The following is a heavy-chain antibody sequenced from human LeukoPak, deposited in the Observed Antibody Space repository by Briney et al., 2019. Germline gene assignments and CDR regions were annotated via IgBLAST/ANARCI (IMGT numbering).Heavy chain of an antibody. CDR1: GYTFTSYY. D-gene: IGHD3-9*01. CDR3: ARRYYDILTGYYFLDY. J-gene: IGHJ4*02. Sequence: RASLKVSCKASGYTFTSYYMHWVRQAPGQGLEWMGIINPSGGSTSYAQKFQGRVTMTRDTSTSTVYIELSSLRSEDTAVYYCARRYYDILTGYYFLDYWGQGTLVTVSS. V-gene: IGHV1-46*01. CDR2: INPSGGST.